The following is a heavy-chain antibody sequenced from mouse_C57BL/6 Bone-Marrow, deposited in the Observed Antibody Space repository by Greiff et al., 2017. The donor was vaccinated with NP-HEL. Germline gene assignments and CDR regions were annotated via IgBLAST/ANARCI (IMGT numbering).Heavy chain of an antibody. V-gene: IGHV1-62-2*01. Sequence: QVQLKESGAELVKPGASVKLSCKASGYTFTEYTIHRVKQRSGQGLEWIGWFYPGSGSIKYNEKFKDKATLTADKSSSTVYMELSRLTSEDSAVYFCARHEDNYSNYGNFDYWGEGTTLTVSS. D-gene: IGHD2-5*01. CDR3: ARHEDNYSNYGNFDY. J-gene: IGHJ2*01. CDR1: GYTFTEYT. CDR2: FYPGSGSI.